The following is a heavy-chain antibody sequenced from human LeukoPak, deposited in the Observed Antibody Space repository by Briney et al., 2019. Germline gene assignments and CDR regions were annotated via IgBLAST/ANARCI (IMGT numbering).Heavy chain of an antibody. V-gene: IGHV1-69*13. CDR3: ARGDYDSSGYYPLYWYFDL. J-gene: IGHJ2*01. CDR2: IIPIFGTA. D-gene: IGHD3-22*01. CDR1: GGTFSSYA. Sequence: ASVKVSCKASGGTFSSYAISWVRQAPGQGLEWMGGIIPIFGTANYAQKFQGRVTITADESTSTAYMELSSLRSDDTAVYYCARGDYDSSGYYPLYWYFDLWGRGTLVTVSS.